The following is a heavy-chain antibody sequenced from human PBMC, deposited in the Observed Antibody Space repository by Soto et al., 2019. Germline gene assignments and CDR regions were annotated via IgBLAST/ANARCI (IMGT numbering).Heavy chain of an antibody. J-gene: IGHJ5*02. V-gene: IGHV4-59*01. Sequence: PSETMSLTCTVSGGSISSYYWGWIRQPPGKGLEWIGYIHYSGSTNYNPSLRSRVTISVDTPKNQFSLKVNSMIAADTAIYYCARGGVAARKGRWFDPWGLGTIVIVSA. CDR2: IHYSGST. CDR1: GGSISSYY. CDR3: ARGGVAARKGRWFDP. D-gene: IGHD6-25*01.